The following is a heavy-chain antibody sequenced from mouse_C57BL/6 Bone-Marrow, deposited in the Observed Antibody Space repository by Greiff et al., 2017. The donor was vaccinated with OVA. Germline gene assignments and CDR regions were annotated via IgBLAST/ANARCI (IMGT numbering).Heavy chain of an antibody. J-gene: IGHJ4*01. CDR3: AREGLYYYAMDY. Sequence: QVQLQQSGAELARPGASVKLSCKASGYTFTSYGISWVKQRTGQGLEWIGEIYPRSGNTYYNEKFKGKATLTSDKSSSTAYMELRSLTSEDSAVYFCAREGLYYYAMDYWGQGTSVTVSS. CDR1: GYTFTSYG. V-gene: IGHV1-81*01. CDR2: IYPRSGNT.